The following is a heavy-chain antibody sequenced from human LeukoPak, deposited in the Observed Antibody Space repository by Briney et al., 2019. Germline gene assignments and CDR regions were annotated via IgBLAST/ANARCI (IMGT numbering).Heavy chain of an antibody. D-gene: IGHD3-22*01. J-gene: IGHJ3*02. V-gene: IGHV3-23*01. CDR2: ISGSGGST. CDR3: AKDPSFDSSGTHDAFDI. Sequence: GGSLRLSCAASGFTFSSYAMGWVRQAPGKGLEWVSAISGSGGSTYYADSVKGRFTISRDNSKNTLYLQMNSLRAEDTAVYYCAKDPSFDSSGTHDAFDIWGQGTRVTVSS. CDR1: GFTFSSYA.